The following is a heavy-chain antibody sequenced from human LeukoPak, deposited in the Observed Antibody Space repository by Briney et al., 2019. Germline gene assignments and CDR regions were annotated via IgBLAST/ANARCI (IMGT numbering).Heavy chain of an antibody. D-gene: IGHD1-26*01. V-gene: IGHV3-23*01. J-gene: IGHJ4*02. CDR3: AKLGSGSYYRFDY. CDR1: GFSVSNNY. CDR2: ISGSGYSP. Sequence: GGSLRLSCAASGFSVSNNYMNWVRQAPGKGLEWVSAISGSGYSPNYADSVKGRFTISRDNSKNTLYLQMNNLRAEDTAIYYCAKLGSGSYYRFDYWGQGTLVTVSS.